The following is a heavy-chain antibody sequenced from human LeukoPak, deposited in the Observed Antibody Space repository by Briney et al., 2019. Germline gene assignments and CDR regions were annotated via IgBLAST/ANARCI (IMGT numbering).Heavy chain of an antibody. V-gene: IGHV4-34*01. J-gene: IGHJ4*02. CDR1: GGSFSGYY. CDR2: INHSGST. D-gene: IGHD2-2*01. CDR3: ASSTRKYYFDY. Sequence: SETLSLTCAVYGGSFSGYYWSWIRQPPGKGLEWIGEINHSGSTNYNPSLKSRVTISVDTSKNQFSLKLSSVTAADTAVYYCASSTRKYYFDYWGQGTLVTVSS.